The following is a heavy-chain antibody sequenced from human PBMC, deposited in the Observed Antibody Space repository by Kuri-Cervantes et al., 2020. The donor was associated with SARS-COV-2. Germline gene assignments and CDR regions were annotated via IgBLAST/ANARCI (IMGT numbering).Heavy chain of an antibody. CDR1: GFTFSSYA. CDR2: ISYDGSNK. Sequence: GESLKISCVASGFTFSSYAMHWVRQAPGKGLEWVAGISYDGSNKYYADSVKGRFTISRDNSKNTLYLQMNSLRAEDTAVYYCAKDHGLMSLLGPFDYWGQGTLVTVSS. CDR3: AKDHGLMSLLGPFDY. J-gene: IGHJ4*02. V-gene: IGHV3-30-3*01. D-gene: IGHD1-26*01.